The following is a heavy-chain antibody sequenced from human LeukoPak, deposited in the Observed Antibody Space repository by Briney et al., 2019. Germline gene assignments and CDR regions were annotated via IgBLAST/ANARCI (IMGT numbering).Heavy chain of an antibody. CDR2: IIPILGIA. D-gene: IGHD2-15*01. J-gene: IGHJ4*02. CDR3: ARGSSVALPTDY. V-gene: IGHV1-69*04. Sequence: ASVKVSCKASGGTFSSYAISWVRQAPGQGLEWMGRIIPILGIANYAQKFQGRVTITADKSTSTAYMELSSLRSEDTAVYYCARGSSVALPTDYRGQGTLVTVSS. CDR1: GGTFSSYA.